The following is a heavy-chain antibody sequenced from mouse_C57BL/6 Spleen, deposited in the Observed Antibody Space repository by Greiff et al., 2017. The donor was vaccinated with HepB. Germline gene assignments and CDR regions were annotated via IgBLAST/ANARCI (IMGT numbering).Heavy chain of an antibody. CDR3: ARGSSFYLDV. V-gene: IGHV1-69*01. J-gene: IGHJ1*03. D-gene: IGHD1-1*01. CDR2: IDPSDSYT. CDR1: GYTFTSYW. Sequence: QVQLQQPGAELVMPGASVKLSCKASGYTFTSYWMHWVKQRPGQGLEWIGEIDPSDSYTNYNQKFKGKSTLTVDKSSSTAYMQLSSLTSEDSAVYYCARGSSFYLDVWGTGTTVTVSS.